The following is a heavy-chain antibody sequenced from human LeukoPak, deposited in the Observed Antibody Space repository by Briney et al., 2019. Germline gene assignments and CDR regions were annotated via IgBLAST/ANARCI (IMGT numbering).Heavy chain of an antibody. CDR1: GGTFSSYA. CDR3: ATNGYDSSGSAFDY. Sequence: ASVKVSCKASGGTFSSYAISWVRQAPGQGLEWMGGIIPIFGTANYAQKFQGRATITADESTSTAYMELSSLRSEDTAVYYCATNGYDSSGSAFDYWGQGTLVTVSS. J-gene: IGHJ4*02. CDR2: IIPIFGTA. V-gene: IGHV1-69*13. D-gene: IGHD3-22*01.